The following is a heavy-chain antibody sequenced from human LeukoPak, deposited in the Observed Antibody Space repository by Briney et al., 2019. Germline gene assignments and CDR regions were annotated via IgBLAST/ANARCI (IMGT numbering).Heavy chain of an antibody. D-gene: IGHD4-17*01. J-gene: IGHJ4*02. CDR1: GGSFSGYY. Sequence: PSETLSLTCAVYGGSFSGYYWSWIRQPPGKGLEWIGEINHSGSTNYNTSLKSRVTISVDTSKNQFSLKLSSVTAADTAVYYCARGNLGSGDYDFDYWGQGTLVTVSS. V-gene: IGHV4-34*01. CDR3: ARGNLGSGDYDFDY. CDR2: INHSGST.